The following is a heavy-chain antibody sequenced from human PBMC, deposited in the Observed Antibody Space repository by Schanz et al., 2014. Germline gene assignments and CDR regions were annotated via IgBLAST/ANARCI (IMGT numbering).Heavy chain of an antibody. D-gene: IGHD6-13*01. V-gene: IGHV1-69*02. CDR2: IIPILGIA. J-gene: IGHJ4*02. Sequence: QLQLVQSGAEVKKPGSSVKVSCKLSGGTFSSYTISWVRQAPGQGLEWMGRIIPILGIANYAQKFQGRVTITADKSTFTAYMDVSSLRSEDTAVYYCASSGAGYSSSWDFDYGGQGTLVTVSS. CDR3: ASSGAGYSSSWDFDY. CDR1: GGTFSSYT.